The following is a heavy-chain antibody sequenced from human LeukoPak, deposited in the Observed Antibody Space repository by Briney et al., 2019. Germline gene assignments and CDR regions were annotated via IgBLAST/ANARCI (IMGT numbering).Heavy chain of an antibody. CDR1: GFTFSSYG. V-gene: IGHV3-33*01. Sequence: GGSLGLSCAASGFTFSSYGVHWVRQAPGKGLEWVAVIWYDGSNKYYADSVKGRFTISRDNSKNTLYLQMNSLRAEDTAVYYCARGAGTVTDYWGQGTLVTVSS. CDR2: IWYDGSNK. J-gene: IGHJ4*02. CDR3: ARGAGTVTDY. D-gene: IGHD4-17*01.